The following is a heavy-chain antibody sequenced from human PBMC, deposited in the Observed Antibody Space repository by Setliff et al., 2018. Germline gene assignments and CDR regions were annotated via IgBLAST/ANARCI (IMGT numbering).Heavy chain of an antibody. CDR1: GGSFSGYY. D-gene: IGHD1-1*01. CDR3: ARTGTYRYFDY. CDR2: TYYSGST. Sequence: PSETLSLTCAVYGGSFSGYYWSWIRQPPGKGLEWIGYTYYSGSTNYNPSLKSRVTISVDTSKNQFSLKLSSVTAADTAVYYCARTGTYRYFDYWAREPWSPSPQ. J-gene: IGHJ4*02. V-gene: IGHV4-59*01.